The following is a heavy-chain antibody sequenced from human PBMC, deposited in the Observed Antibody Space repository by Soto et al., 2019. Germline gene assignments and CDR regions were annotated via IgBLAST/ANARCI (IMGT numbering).Heavy chain of an antibody. CDR1: GFTFSDYY. CDR2: ISSSSSYT. V-gene: IGHV3-11*06. CDR3: ASWDSSAYFDH. Sequence: GGSLRLSCAASGFTFSDYYMSWIRQAPGKGLEWVSYISSSSSYTNYADSVKGRFTISRDNAKNSLYLQMNSLRAEDTAVYYCASWDSSAYFDHWGQGTLVTVSS. D-gene: IGHD3-22*01. J-gene: IGHJ4*02.